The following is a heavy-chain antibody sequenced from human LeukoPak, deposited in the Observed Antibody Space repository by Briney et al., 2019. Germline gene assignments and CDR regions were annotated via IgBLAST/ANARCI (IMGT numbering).Heavy chain of an antibody. CDR1: GGSFSGYY. Sequence: PSETLSLTCAVYGGSFSGYYWSWIRQPPGKGLEWIGEINHSGSTNYNPSLKSRVTISVDTSKNQFSQKLSSVTAADTAVYYCARGLVRYYYYYMDVWGKGTTVTVSS. D-gene: IGHD2-8*02. CDR2: INHSGST. J-gene: IGHJ6*03. V-gene: IGHV4-34*01. CDR3: ARGLVRYYYYYMDV.